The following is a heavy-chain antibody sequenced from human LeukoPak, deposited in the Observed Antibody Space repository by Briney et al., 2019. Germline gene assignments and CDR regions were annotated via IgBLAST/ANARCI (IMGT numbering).Heavy chain of an antibody. CDR2: INHSGST. CDR1: GGSISSSSYY. D-gene: IGHD3-10*01. CDR3: ASGPLPPFGSGSYRFDY. V-gene: IGHV4-39*07. J-gene: IGHJ4*02. Sequence: SETLSLTCTVSGGSISSSSYYWGWIRQPPGKGLEWIGEINHSGSTNYNPSLKSRVTISVDTSKNQFSLKLSSVTAADTAVYYCASGPLPPFGSGSYRFDYWGQGTLVTVSS.